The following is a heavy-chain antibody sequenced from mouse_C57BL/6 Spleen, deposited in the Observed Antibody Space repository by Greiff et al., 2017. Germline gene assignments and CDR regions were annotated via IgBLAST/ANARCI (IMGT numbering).Heavy chain of an antibody. CDR1: GYAFSSYW. CDR2: IYPGDGDT. Sequence: VKLVESGAELVKPGASVKISCKASGYAFSSYWMNWVKQRPGKGLEWIGQIYPGDGDTNYNGKFKGKATLTADKSSSTAYMQLSSLTSEDSAVYFCARSVTTVVDWFAYWGQGTLVTVSA. V-gene: IGHV1-80*01. CDR3: ARSVTTVVDWFAY. D-gene: IGHD1-1*01. J-gene: IGHJ3*01.